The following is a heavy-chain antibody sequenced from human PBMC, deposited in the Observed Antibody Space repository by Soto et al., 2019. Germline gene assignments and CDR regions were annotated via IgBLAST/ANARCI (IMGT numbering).Heavy chain of an antibody. CDR1: GGSINNYY. V-gene: IGHV4-59*01. CDR3: AGRYGGNLAS. CDR2: IYDCGST. D-gene: IGHD1-26*01. J-gene: IGHJ4*02. Sequence: QVQLQESGPGLVKPSETLSLTCTVSGGSINNYYWCWIRQPPGKGLDWIGYIYDCGSTNYNPSLKCRVTMSVDAAKNQSPLKLSSGAAANTAVYYCAGRYGGNLASWGQGTLVPVSS.